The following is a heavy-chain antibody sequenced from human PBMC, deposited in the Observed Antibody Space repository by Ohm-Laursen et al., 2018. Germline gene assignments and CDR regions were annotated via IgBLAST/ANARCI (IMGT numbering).Heavy chain of an antibody. CDR2: IYSSGNT. Sequence: GTLSLTCTVSGESISGYYWNWIRLPAGKGLEWIGRIYSSGNTIYNPSLKSRVTMPVDTSKNQFSLKLNSVTAADTAVYYCARDGSGWYSHWGQETLVTVSS. CDR3: ARDGSGWYSH. CDR1: GESISGYY. V-gene: IGHV4-4*07. D-gene: IGHD6-19*01. J-gene: IGHJ4*02.